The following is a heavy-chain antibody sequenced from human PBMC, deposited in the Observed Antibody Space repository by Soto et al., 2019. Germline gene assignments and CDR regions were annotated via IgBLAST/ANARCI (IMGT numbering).Heavy chain of an antibody. CDR1: GFTFSSYA. CDR2: ISYDGSNK. V-gene: IGHV3-30-3*01. CDR3: ARDFLVAVSDY. D-gene: IGHD6-19*01. Sequence: GGSLRLSCAASGFTFSSYAMHWVRQAPGKGLEWVAVISYDGSNKYYADSVKGRFTISRDNSKNTLYLQMNSLRAEDTAVYYCARDFLVAVSDYWGQGTLVTVSS. J-gene: IGHJ4*02.